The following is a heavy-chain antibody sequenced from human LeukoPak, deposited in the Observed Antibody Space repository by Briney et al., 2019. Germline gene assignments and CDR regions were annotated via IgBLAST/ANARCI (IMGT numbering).Heavy chain of an antibody. CDR3: AKDRLVESYAFDI. D-gene: IGHD2-2*01. J-gene: IGHJ3*02. CDR1: GFTFSSYG. CDR2: IRYDGSNK. Sequence: GGSLRLSCAASGFTFSSYGMHWVRQAPGKGPEWVAFIRYDGSNKYYADSVKGRFTISRDNSKNTLYLQMNSLRAEDTAVYYCAKDRLVESYAFDIWGQGTMVTVSS. V-gene: IGHV3-30*02.